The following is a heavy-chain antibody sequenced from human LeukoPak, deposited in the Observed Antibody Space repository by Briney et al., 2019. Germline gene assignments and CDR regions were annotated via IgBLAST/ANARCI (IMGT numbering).Heavy chain of an antibody. CDR2: ISNSGSPI. Sequence: GGSLRLSCAASGFTLSSYEMNWVRQAPGKGLEWISYISNSGSPIQLADSVKGRFTISRDNAKNSLYLQMNSLRVEDTAVYYCASRASSFDYWGQGTLVTVSS. V-gene: IGHV3-48*03. J-gene: IGHJ4*02. D-gene: IGHD2-2*01. CDR3: ASRASSFDY. CDR1: GFTLSSYE.